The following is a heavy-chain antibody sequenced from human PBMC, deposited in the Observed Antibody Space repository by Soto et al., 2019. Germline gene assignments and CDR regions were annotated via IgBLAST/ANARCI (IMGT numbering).Heavy chain of an antibody. D-gene: IGHD6-13*01. V-gene: IGHV5-10-1*01. Sequence: PGESLKISCKGSGYNFDTYWINWVRQTPVKGLEWMGRIDPIDSKTKYSPSLEGHITISVDKSISTTYLQWSSLKASDTAIYYCARRLAAAGGYYYYAFDVWGQGTAVTVSS. J-gene: IGHJ6*02. CDR2: IDPIDSKT. CDR3: ARRLAAAGGYYYYAFDV. CDR1: GYNFDTYW.